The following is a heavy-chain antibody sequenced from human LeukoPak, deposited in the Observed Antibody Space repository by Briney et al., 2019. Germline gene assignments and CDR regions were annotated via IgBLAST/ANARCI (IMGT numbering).Heavy chain of an antibody. CDR2: SSNKANSYTT. CDR1: GFTFSSYS. V-gene: IGHV3-72*01. CDR3: TRFPRY. Sequence: GGSLRLSCAASGFTFSSYSMNWVRQAPGKGLEWVGRSSNKANSYTTEYAASVKGRFTISRDDSKNSVYLQMNSLKTEDTAVYYCTRFPRYWGQGTLVTVSS. J-gene: IGHJ4*02.